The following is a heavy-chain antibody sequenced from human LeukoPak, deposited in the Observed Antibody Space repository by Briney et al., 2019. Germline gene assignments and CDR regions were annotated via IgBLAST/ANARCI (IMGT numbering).Heavy chain of an antibody. J-gene: IGHJ6*02. CDR1: GGSISSSNW. V-gene: IGHV4-4*02. CDR2: IYHSGST. Sequence: SETLSLTCAVSGGSISSSNWWSWVRQPPGKGLEWIGEIYHSGSTNYNPSLKSRVTISVDKSKNQFSLKLSSVTAADTAVYYCARDSGYCSSTSCSGADYYYYGMDVWGQGTTVTVSS. D-gene: IGHD2-2*03. CDR3: ARDSGYCSSTSCSGADYYYYGMDV.